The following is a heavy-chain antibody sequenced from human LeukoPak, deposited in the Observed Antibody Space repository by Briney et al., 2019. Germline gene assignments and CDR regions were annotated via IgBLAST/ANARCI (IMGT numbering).Heavy chain of an antibody. D-gene: IGHD1-26*01. CDR1: GFTFTNYA. Sequence: GGSLRLSCAASGFTFTNYAMSWVRQAPGQGLEWVSVISGGGGNTYYADSVKGRFTTSRDNPKNTLYLQLHSLRAEDTAVYYCAKGVVGASSAAAAGYFENWGQGALVTVSS. CDR3: AKGVVGASSAAAAGYFEN. J-gene: IGHJ4*02. V-gene: IGHV3-23*01. CDR2: ISGGGGNT.